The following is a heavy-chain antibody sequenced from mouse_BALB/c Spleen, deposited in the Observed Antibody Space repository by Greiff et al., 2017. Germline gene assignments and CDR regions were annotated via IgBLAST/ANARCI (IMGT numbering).Heavy chain of an antibody. V-gene: IGHV2-9*02. CDR2: IWAGGST. CDR3: AREYGNSLAWFAY. D-gene: IGHD2-1*01. J-gene: IGHJ3*01. CDR1: GFSLTSYG. Sequence: VMLVESGPGLVAPSQSLSITCTVSGFSLTSYGVHWVRQPPGKGLEWLGVIWAGGSTNYNSALMSRLSISKDNSKSQVFLKMNSLQTDDTAMYYCAREYGNSLAWFAYWGQGTLVTVSA.